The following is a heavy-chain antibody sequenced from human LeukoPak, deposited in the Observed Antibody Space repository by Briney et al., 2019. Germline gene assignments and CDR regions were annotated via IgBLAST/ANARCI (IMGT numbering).Heavy chain of an antibody. CDR3: AHRHRGVASDI. J-gene: IGHJ3*02. CDR2: IYENDEK. CDR1: GFSFSSGGVR. D-gene: IGHD2-15*01. V-gene: IGHV2-5*01. Sequence: SGPTLLNPPQPLTLTCTFSGFSFSSGGVRVGWIRQPPGRALGWLGVIYENDEKLYSSSLQNRLSITKDTFKNQVVLTMANMDPVDTATYYCAHRHRGVASDIWGQGTMVTGSS.